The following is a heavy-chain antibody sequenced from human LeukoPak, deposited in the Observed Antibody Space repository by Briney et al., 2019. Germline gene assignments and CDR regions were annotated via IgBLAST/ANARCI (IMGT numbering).Heavy chain of an antibody. D-gene: IGHD1-26*01. CDR3: ARTLSGSYFIFDC. CDR1: GYTFTSYA. V-gene: IGHV1-3*03. J-gene: IGHJ4*02. CDR2: INAGNGNT. Sequence: GASVKVSCKASGYTFTSYAMHWVRQAPGQRLEWMGWINAGNGNTKYSQESQGRVTITRDTSASTTYMELSSLRSEDMAVYYCARTLSGSYFIFDCWGQGTLVTVSS.